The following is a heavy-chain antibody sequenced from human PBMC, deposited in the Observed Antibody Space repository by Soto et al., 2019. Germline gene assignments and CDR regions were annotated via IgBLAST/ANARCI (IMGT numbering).Heavy chain of an antibody. D-gene: IGHD3-16*02. V-gene: IGHV1-3*01. Sequence: ASVKVSCKASGYTFTIYAMHWVRQAPGQRLEWMGWINAGNGNTKYSQKFQGRVTITRDTSASTAYMELSSLRSEDTAVYYCARAYYDYIWGSYLGAFDIWGQGTMVTVSS. CDR2: INAGNGNT. CDR3: ARAYYDYIWGSYLGAFDI. CDR1: GYTFTIYA. J-gene: IGHJ3*02.